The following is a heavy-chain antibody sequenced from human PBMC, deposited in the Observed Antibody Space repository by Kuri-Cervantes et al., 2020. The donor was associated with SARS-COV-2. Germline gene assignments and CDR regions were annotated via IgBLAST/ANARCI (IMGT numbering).Heavy chain of an antibody. V-gene: IGHV3-30*04. D-gene: IGHD6-6*01. CDR1: GFTFSGYA. J-gene: IGHJ6*03. CDR3: AKAMLRIAARYYYYMDV. Sequence: GESLKISCATSGFTFSGYAMHWVRQAPGKGPEWVAVVSYDGSDNDYADSVKGRFTISRDNSKNTLYLQMNSLRAEDTAVYYCAKAMLRIAARYYYYMDVWGKGTTVTVSS. CDR2: VSYDGSDN.